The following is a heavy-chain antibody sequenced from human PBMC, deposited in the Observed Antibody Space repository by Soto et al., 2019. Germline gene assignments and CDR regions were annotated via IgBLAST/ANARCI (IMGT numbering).Heavy chain of an antibody. D-gene: IGHD4-17*01. Sequence: ASVKVSCKASGYTFTSYGISWVRQAPGQGLEWMGWISAYNGNTNYAQKLQGKVTMTTDTSTSTAYMELRSLRSDDTAVYYCARYAVTTYESAFDIWGQGTMVTVSS. CDR1: GYTFTSYG. V-gene: IGHV1-18*01. CDR3: ARYAVTTYESAFDI. J-gene: IGHJ3*02. CDR2: ISAYNGNT.